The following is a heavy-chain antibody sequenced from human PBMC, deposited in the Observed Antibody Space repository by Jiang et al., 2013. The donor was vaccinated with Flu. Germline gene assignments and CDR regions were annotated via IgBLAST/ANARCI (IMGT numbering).Heavy chain of an antibody. CDR2: IYYSGGT. V-gene: IGHV4-59*08. CDR1: GGSISSYY. D-gene: IGHD5-12*01. J-gene: IGHJ4*02. CDR3: VRVAQSRGRGNPFDY. Sequence: GSGLVKPSETLSLTCTVSGGSISSYYWNWIRQPPGKGLEWIGYIYYSGGTNYNPSLKSRVTISVDTSKNQFSLKLSSVTAADTAVYYCVRVAQSRGRGNPFDYWGPGNPGHRLL.